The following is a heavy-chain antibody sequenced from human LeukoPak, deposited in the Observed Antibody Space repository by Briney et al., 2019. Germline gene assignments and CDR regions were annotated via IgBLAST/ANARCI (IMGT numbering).Heavy chain of an antibody. CDR3: ARDRNWNYVNAFSHWFDP. Sequence: PSETLSLTCAVYGGSFSGYYWSWIRQPPGKGLEWIGEINHNGSTNYNPSLKSRVTISVDTSKNQFSLKLSSVTAADTAVYYCARDRNWNYVNAFSHWFDPWGQGALVTVSS. V-gene: IGHV4-34*01. CDR1: GGSFSGYY. CDR2: INHNGST. D-gene: IGHD1-7*01. J-gene: IGHJ5*02.